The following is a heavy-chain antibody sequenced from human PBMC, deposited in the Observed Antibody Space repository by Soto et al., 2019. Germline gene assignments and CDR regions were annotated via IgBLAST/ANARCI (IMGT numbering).Heavy chain of an antibody. J-gene: IGHJ4*02. CDR2: IYSRGST. CDR3: ARGDSYDILTGFFRSYYFDY. D-gene: IGHD3-9*01. Sequence: SETLSLTCTVSGGSLSGYYWSWIRQSPGKGLEWIGYIYSRGSTNYTPSLKSRVTISVEASKNQFSLKLSSVTAADTAVYYCARGDSYDILTGFFRSYYFDYWGQGTLVT. V-gene: IGHV4-59*01. CDR1: GGSLSGYY.